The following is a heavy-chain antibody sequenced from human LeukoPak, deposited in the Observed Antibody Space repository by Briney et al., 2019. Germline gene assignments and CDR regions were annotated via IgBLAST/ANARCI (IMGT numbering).Heavy chain of an antibody. Sequence: GGSLRLSCTASGFAINSQAMSWVRQAPGKGLEWVSAISGVGDGYYAESVKGRFTIFRDNSRNTVFQQLNRLRAEDTAVYYCANLYGDKDEKWGQGTLVTVSS. CDR2: ISGVGDG. J-gene: IGHJ4*02. CDR3: ANLYGDKDEK. D-gene: IGHD4-17*01. CDR1: GFAINSQA. V-gene: IGHV3-23*01.